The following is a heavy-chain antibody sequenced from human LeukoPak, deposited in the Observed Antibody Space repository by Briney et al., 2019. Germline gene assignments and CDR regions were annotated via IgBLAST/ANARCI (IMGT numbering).Heavy chain of an antibody. CDR1: GFTFSSYS. D-gene: IGHD1/OR15-1a*01. CDR3: ARGRVGNNHGGDYSDS. CDR2: ISSSSSTI. V-gene: IGHV3-48*01. Sequence: PGGSLRLSCAASGFTFSSYSMNWVRQAPGKGLEWVSYISSSSSTIYYADSVKGRFTISRDNAKNSLYLQMNSLRAEDTAVYYCARGRVGNNHGGDYSDSWGQGTLVTVSS. J-gene: IGHJ4*02.